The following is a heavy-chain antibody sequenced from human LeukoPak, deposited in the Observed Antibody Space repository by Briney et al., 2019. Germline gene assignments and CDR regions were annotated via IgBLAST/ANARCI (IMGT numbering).Heavy chain of an antibody. CDR2: ISAASHGI. Sequence: GGSLRLSCAASGFTFTVYSMTWVRQAPGKGLEWISHISAASHGIYYADSVKGRFTISRDNSKNTLYLQMNSLRAEDTAVYYCAKLGKTENHYGSGRFSYYYYMDVWGKGTTVTISS. CDR1: GFTFTVYS. CDR3: AKLGKTENHYGSGRFSYYYYMDV. D-gene: IGHD3-10*01. V-gene: IGHV3-48*01. J-gene: IGHJ6*03.